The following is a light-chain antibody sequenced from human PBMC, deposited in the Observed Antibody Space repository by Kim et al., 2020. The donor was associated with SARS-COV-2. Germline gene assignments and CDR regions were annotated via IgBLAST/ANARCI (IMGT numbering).Light chain of an antibody. CDR3: AAGDDSLNGPV. Sequence: GQGVTSSCSGSSSNIGNNTVNWYQVLPGAAPKLLIYIASRRPSGVPDRFSGSKSGTSASLAISGLQSEDEADYYCAAGDDSLNGPVFGGGTQLTVL. J-gene: IGLJ2*01. V-gene: IGLV1-44*01. CDR1: SSNIGNNT. CDR2: IAS.